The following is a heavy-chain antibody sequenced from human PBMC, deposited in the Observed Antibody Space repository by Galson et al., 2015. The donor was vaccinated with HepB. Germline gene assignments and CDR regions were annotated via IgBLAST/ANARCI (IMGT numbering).Heavy chain of an antibody. V-gene: IGHV3-30*04. CDR1: GFPFSNYA. Sequence: SLRLSCAASGFPFSNYAMHWVRQTPGKGLEWMTVILHDAHNRYYADSVEGRFTVSRDNSKNTVYLQMNSLRPEDTAMYYCARRAGASGGFSFDYWGQGSLVIVSS. J-gene: IGHJ4*02. D-gene: IGHD3-10*01. CDR3: ARRAGASGGFSFDY. CDR2: ILHDAHNR.